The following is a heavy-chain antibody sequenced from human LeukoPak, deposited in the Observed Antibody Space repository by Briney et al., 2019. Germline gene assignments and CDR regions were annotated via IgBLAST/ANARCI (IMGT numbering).Heavy chain of an antibody. Sequence: SETLSLTCAVYGGSFSGYYWSWIRQPPGKGLEWIGEINHSGSTNYNPSLKSRVTISVDTSKNQFSLKLSSVTAADTAVYYCARPQQLRYCDYWGQGTLVTVSS. D-gene: IGHD6-13*01. J-gene: IGHJ4*02. CDR2: INHSGST. CDR1: GGSFSGYY. V-gene: IGHV4-34*01. CDR3: ARPQQLRYCDY.